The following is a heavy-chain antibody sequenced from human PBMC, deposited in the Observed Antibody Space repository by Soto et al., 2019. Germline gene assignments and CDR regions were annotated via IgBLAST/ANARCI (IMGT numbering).Heavy chain of an antibody. CDR1: GFTFSSYA. J-gene: IGHJ4*02. CDR2: ISGSGGST. CDR3: AKRRGYCSGGSCYS. V-gene: IGHV3-23*01. D-gene: IGHD2-15*01. Sequence: PGGSLRLSCAASGFTFSSYAMSWVRQAPGKGLEWVSAISGSGGSTYYADSVKGRFTISRDNSKNTLYLQMNSLRAEDTAVYYCAKRRGYCSGGSCYSWGQGTLVTVSS.